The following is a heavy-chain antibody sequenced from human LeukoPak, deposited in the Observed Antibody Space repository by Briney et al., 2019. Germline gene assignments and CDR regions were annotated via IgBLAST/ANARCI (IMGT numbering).Heavy chain of an antibody. CDR1: GFTFSDRY. CDR2: ISPSADNI. J-gene: IGHJ4*02. V-gene: IGHV3-11*04. CDR3: VTESGWLFDY. Sequence: VGSLRLSCVAAGFTFSDRYMSWIRQAPGKGMEWVAYISPSADNIHYADSVKGRFTISRDNTRNTLFLQMNGLKAENTPVYYCVTESGWLFDYWGQGTLVTVSS. D-gene: IGHD5-12*01.